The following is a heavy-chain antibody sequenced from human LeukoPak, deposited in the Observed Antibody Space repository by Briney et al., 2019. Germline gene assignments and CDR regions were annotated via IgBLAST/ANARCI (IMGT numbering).Heavy chain of an antibody. CDR3: ARVRSYDSSGYPLDY. V-gene: IGHV3-33*01. D-gene: IGHD3-22*01. CDR2: IWYDGSNK. J-gene: IGHJ4*02. CDR1: GFTFSSYG. Sequence: PGGSLRLSCAASGFTFSSYGMHWVRQAPGKGLEWVAVIWYDGSNKYYADSVKGRFTISRDNSKNTLYLQMNSLRAEDTAVYYCARVRSYDSSGYPLDYWGQGTLVTVSS.